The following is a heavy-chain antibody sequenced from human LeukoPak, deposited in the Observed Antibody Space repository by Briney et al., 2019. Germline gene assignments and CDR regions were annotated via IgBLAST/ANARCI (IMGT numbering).Heavy chain of an antibody. CDR1: GFSFSSYG. Sequence: GRSLGLSCAASGFSFSSYGMHWVRQAPGKGLEWVAVISFDESTKFYVDSVRGRFTISRDNSKNTLYLQMNSLRPEDTSVYYRAKKGLEGSSDSWYDFWGQGTLVTVSS. V-gene: IGHV3-30*18. CDR3: AKKGLEGSSDSWYDF. D-gene: IGHD3/OR15-3a*01. CDR2: ISFDESTK. J-gene: IGHJ5*01.